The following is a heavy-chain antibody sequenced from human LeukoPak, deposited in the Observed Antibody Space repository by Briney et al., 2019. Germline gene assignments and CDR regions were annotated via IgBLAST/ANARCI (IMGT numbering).Heavy chain of an antibody. J-gene: IGHJ4*02. CDR2: ISSSGSYI. Sequence: PGGSLRLSCAASGFTFSSYSMNWVRQAPGKGLEWVSSISSSGSYIYYADSVKGRSTISRDNAKNSLFLQMNSLRAEDTAVYYCATDESWNDCWGQGALVTVSS. D-gene: IGHD1-1*01. V-gene: IGHV3-21*01. CDR3: ATDESWNDC. CDR1: GFTFSSYS.